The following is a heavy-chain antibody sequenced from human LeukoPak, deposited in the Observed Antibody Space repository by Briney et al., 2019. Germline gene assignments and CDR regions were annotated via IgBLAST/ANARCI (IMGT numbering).Heavy chain of an antibody. Sequence: GGSLRLSCTASGFTVSSNYMTWVRQAPGKGLEWVSVIYTAGTRYYADSVKGRFTISRDNSKNTLYLQMNSLRAEDTAVYYCASSSNSQKLRYFDWLLEEYYYGMDVWGQGTTVTVSS. CDR1: GFTVSSNY. V-gene: IGHV3-66*02. CDR3: ASSSNSQKLRYFDWLLEEYYYGMDV. J-gene: IGHJ6*02. D-gene: IGHD3-9*01. CDR2: IYTAGTR.